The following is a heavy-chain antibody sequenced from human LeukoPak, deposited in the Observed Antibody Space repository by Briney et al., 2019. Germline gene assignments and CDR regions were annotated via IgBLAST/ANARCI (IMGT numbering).Heavy chain of an antibody. Sequence: SETLSLTCTVSGGSISSYYWSWIRQPAGKGLEWIGRIYTRGSTNYNPSLKSRVTMSVDTSKNQFSLKLSSVAAADTAVYYCARATADKVVPAWKYYYMDVWGKGTTVTVSS. CDR1: GGSISSYY. J-gene: IGHJ6*03. CDR2: IYTRGST. D-gene: IGHD2-2*01. CDR3: ARATADKVVPAWKYYYMDV. V-gene: IGHV4-4*07.